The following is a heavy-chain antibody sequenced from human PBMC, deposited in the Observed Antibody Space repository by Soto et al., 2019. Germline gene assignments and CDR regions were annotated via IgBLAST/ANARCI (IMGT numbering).Heavy chain of an antibody. V-gene: IGHV4-59*12. CDR1: GGSFSGFY. J-gene: IGHJ5*02. Sequence: SETLSLTCSVSGGSFSGFYWSWIRQPPGKGLEWIGYIYHRGSTNSNPSLKSRVSISIDTSKNQFSLKLSSVTAADTAVYYCARILNWFDPWGQRTLVTVSA. D-gene: IGHD2-21*01. CDR2: IYHRGST. CDR3: ARILNWFDP.